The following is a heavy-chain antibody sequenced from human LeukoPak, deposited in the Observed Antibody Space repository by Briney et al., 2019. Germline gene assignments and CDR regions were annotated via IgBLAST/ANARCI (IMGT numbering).Heavy chain of an antibody. J-gene: IGHJ4*02. Sequence: GGSLRLSCGASGFTFSNYAMRWVGQAPGKGGEWVSAISGSGGTTYYADSVKGRFTISRDNSKNTLYLQMNSLRAEDTAVYYCAKNRRPRGYCSSPSCLDYFDYWGPGTLVTVSS. D-gene: IGHD2-2*01. V-gene: IGHV3-23*01. CDR3: AKNRRPRGYCSSPSCLDYFDY. CDR2: ISGSGGTT. CDR1: GFTFSNYA.